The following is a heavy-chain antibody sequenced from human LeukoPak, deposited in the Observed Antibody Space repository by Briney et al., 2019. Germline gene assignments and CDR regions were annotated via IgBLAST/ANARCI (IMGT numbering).Heavy chain of an antibody. J-gene: IGHJ6*03. CDR2: ISSSSSYI. D-gene: IGHD6-19*01. V-gene: IGHV3-21*04. CDR1: GFTFSSYS. CDR3: AKGTVADYYYYYYYMDV. Sequence: PGGSLRLSCAASGFTFSSYSMNWVRQAPGKGLEWVSSISSSSSYIYYADSVKGRFTISRDNAKNSLYLQMNSLRTEDTALYYCAKGTVADYYYYYYYMDVWGKGTTVTISS.